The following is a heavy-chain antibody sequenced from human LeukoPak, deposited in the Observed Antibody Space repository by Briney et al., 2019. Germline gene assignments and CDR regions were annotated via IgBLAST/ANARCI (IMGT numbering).Heavy chain of an antibody. CDR3: ARDKITGYSSTSYDYYGMDA. CDR2: IHHSGTT. V-gene: IGHV4-59*01. J-gene: IGHJ6*02. CDR1: GGSISNYY. Sequence: SETLSLTCTVSGGSISNYYWSWIRQPPGKGLEWIGYIHHSGTTNYNPSVKSRVTISLDTSKTQFSLKRSSVTAADTAVYYCARDKITGYSSTSYDYYGMDAWGQGTTVTVSS. D-gene: IGHD6-13*01.